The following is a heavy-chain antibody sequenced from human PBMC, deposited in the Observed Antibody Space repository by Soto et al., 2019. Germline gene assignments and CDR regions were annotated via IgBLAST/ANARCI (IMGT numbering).Heavy chain of an antibody. D-gene: IGHD4-17*01. J-gene: IGHJ4*02. CDR1: GDSVSSDSAA. CDR3: ARGSTVTTGFDY. V-gene: IGHV6-1*01. Sequence: QTLSLTCAISGDSVSSDSAAWNWIRQSPSRGLEWLGRTYYKSKWYNSYAVSLKSRMTINPDTSKNHFSLQLTSVTPDDTAVYYCARGSTVTTGFDYWGQGPTVTVS. CDR2: TYYKSKWYN.